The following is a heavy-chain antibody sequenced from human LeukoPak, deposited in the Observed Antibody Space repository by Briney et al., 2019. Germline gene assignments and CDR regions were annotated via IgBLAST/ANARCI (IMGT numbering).Heavy chain of an antibody. CDR3: ARSEDYYYYYMDV. V-gene: IGHV4-39*07. CDR2: MYYSGST. CDR1: NGSIYTRNNY. Sequence: SETLSLTCSVSNGSIYTRNNYWGWRRQPPGKGLEWIGSMYYSGSTYYNPSLKSRVTIAADTSKNQFSLKLTSVTAADTAVYYCARSEDYYYYYMDVRGKGTTVAVSS. J-gene: IGHJ6*03.